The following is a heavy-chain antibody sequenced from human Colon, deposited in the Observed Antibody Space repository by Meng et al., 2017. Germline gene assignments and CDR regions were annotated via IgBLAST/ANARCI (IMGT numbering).Heavy chain of an antibody. D-gene: IGHD3-10*01. Sequence: GESLKISCAASGFTFSSLWMSWVRQAPGKGLEWVANINQDGTKTYYVDSVKGRFTISRDNAKNSLYLQLKSLRAEDTAVYYCASAETVRGAAVGYWGQGTLVTVS. CDR2: INQDGTKT. V-gene: IGHV3-7*01. CDR1: GFTFSSLW. J-gene: IGHJ4*02. CDR3: ASAETVRGAAVGY.